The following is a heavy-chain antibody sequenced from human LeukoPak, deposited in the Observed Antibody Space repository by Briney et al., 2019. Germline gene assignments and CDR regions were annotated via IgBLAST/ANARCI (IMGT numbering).Heavy chain of an antibody. CDR3: ARGGYGSGSPVDY. CDR1: GFTFSSYS. Sequence: GGSLRLSCAASGFTFSSYSMNWVRQAPGKGLEWVSYISSSSSTLYYADSVKGRFTISRDNAKNSLYLQMNSLRAEDTAVYYCARGGYGSGSPVDYWGQGTLVTVSS. J-gene: IGHJ4*02. V-gene: IGHV3-48*04. D-gene: IGHD3-10*01. CDR2: ISSSSSTL.